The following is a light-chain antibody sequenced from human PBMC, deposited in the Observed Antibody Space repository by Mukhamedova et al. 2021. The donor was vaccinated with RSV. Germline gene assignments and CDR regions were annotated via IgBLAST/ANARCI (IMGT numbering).Light chain of an antibody. Sequence: SSYLAWYQQKPGQAPRLLIYGASSRATGIPDRFSGSGSGTDFTLTISRLEPEDFAVYYCQQYGSSWTFGQGTKVEIK. V-gene: IGKV3-20*01. J-gene: IGKJ1*01. CDR1: SSY. CDR2: GAS. CDR3: QQYGSSWT.